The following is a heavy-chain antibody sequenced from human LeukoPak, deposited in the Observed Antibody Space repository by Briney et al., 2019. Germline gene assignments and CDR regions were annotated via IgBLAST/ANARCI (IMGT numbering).Heavy chain of an antibody. CDR2: MNPNSGAT. D-gene: IGHD2-2*01. CDR1: GYTFSGYF. CDR3: ARESSHGSFGH. V-gene: IGHV1-2*02. Sequence: ASVKVSCKASGYTFSGYFMHWVRLAPGQGLECMGWMNPNSGATNYAQKFQGRVTMTRDPSISTAYMELSRLRSDDTAIYYCARESSHGSFGHWGQGTLVTVSS. J-gene: IGHJ5*02.